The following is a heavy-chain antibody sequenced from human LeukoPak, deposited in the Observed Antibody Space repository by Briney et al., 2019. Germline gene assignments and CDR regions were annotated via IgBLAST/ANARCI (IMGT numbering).Heavy chain of an antibody. CDR3: ARDGFEWDAFDI. D-gene: IGHD3-10*01. Sequence: SETLSLTCTVSGGSISSYYWNWIRQPPGKGLEWIGYIYKSGSTNYNPSLKSRVTISVDTSKNQFSLKLSSVTAADTAVYYCARDGFEWDAFDIWGQGTMVTVSS. J-gene: IGHJ3*02. CDR2: IYKSGST. V-gene: IGHV4-59*01. CDR1: GGSISSYY.